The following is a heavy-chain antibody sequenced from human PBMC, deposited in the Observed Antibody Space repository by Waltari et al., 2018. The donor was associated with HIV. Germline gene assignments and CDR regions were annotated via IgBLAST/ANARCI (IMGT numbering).Heavy chain of an antibody. J-gene: IGHJ4*02. CDR2: ISSSGSTI. V-gene: IGHV3-48*01. D-gene: IGHD1-26*01. CDR3: ARDYSGTYADFDY. Sequence: EVQLVESGGGLVQPGGSLRSSGADSGFTFSTFSMNWVRQAPGKGLECVSYISSSGSTIYYADSVRGRFTISRDNAKNSLYLQLNSLRAEDTAVYYCARDYSGTYADFDYWGQGTLVTVSS. CDR1: GFTFSTFS.